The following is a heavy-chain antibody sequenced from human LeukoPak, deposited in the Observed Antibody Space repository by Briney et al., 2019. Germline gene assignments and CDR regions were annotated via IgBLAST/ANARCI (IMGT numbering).Heavy chain of an antibody. CDR2: IYWDDDN. V-gene: IGHV2-5*02. Sequence: SALTLVKPTQTLTLTCTFSGFSLSTSGAGVGWVRHRPVNALECLALIYWDDDNRYSPSLKSRITITKNTSKNQVVLTMTNMDRVDTATYYCAHKGEGQQLSDYWGQGTLVTVSS. D-gene: IGHD6-13*01. CDR1: GFSLSTSGAG. J-gene: IGHJ4*02. CDR3: AHKGEGQQLSDY.